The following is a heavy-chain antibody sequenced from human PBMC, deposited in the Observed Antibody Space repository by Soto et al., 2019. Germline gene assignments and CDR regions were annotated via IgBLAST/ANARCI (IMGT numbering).Heavy chain of an antibody. J-gene: IGHJ3*02. D-gene: IGHD1-20*01. V-gene: IGHV4-59*08. CDR2: IYYSGST. CDR1: GGSIISYY. Sequence: PSETLSLTCTVSGGSIISYYWSWILQPPWKGLEWIGYIYYSGSTNYNPSLKSRVTISVDTSKNQFSLKLSSVTAADTAVYYCARYNWNHILVGKNAFDIWGQGTMVTVSS. CDR3: ARYNWNHILVGKNAFDI.